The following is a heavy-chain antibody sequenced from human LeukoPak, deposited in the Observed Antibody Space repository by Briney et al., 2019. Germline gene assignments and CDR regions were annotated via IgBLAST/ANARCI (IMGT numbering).Heavy chain of an antibody. D-gene: IGHD2-15*01. CDR3: AKDVVVVAANGGTFDY. CDR2: ISGSGGNT. CDR1: GLTFSSYA. Sequence: PGGSLRLSCAASGLTFSSYAMSWVRQAPGKGLEWVSAISGSGGNTYYADSVKGRFTVSRDNSKNTLYLQVNSLRAVDPDVYDSAKDVVVVAANGGTFDYWGQGTLVTVSS. J-gene: IGHJ4*02. V-gene: IGHV3-23*01.